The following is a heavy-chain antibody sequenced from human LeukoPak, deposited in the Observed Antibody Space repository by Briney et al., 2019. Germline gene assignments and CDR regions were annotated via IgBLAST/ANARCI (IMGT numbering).Heavy chain of an antibody. CDR3: AKERDYYGSGSSSMYV. CDR2: INSDGSST. J-gene: IGHJ6*03. Sequence: GGSLRLSCAASGFTFSSYWMHWVRQAPGKGLVWVSRINSDGSSTMYADSVKGRFIISRDNAKNTLYPQMKSLRAEDTAVYYCAKERDYYGSGSSSMYVWGKGTTVTVSS. CDR1: GFTFSSYW. V-gene: IGHV3-74*03. D-gene: IGHD3-10*01.